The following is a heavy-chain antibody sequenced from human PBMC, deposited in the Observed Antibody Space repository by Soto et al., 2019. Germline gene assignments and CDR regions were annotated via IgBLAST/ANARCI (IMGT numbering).Heavy chain of an antibody. CDR2: INHSGST. CDR1: GGSFSGYY. J-gene: IGHJ3*02. V-gene: IGHV4-34*01. Sequence: PSETLSLTCAVYGGSFSGYYWTWIRQPPGTGLEWIGEINHSGSTNYNPSLKSRVTISVDTSKSQFSLKLSSVTAADTAVYYCARRYGKNAFDIWGQGTMVTVSS. CDR3: ARRYGKNAFDI. D-gene: IGHD5-18*01.